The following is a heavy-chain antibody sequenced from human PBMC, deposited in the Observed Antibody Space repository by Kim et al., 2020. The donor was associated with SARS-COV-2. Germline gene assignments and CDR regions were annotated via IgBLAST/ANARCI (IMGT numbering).Heavy chain of an antibody. CDR3: ARDWLIVGATHFDY. D-gene: IGHD1-26*01. V-gene: IGHV3-7*03. CDR2: IKQSGSEK. CDR1: GFTFSSYW. Sequence: GGSLRLSCAASGFTFSSYWMSWVRQAPGKGLEWVANIKQSGSEKYYVDSVKGRFTISRDNAKNSLYLQMNSLRAEDTAVYYCARDWLIVGATHFDYWGQGTPVTVSS. J-gene: IGHJ4*02.